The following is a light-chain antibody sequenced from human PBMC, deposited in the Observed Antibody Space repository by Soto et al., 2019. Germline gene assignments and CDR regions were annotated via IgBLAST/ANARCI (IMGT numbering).Light chain of an antibody. Sequence: DIQLTQSPSSLSACVGDRITITCGGSQSISTYLNWYQQKPGEAPTLLVYDSSTLQIGVPSRFSGSGFGAEFTLTVSSLQPEDFANYYCQQSYSNPTWTFGQGTKVDIK. CDR2: DSS. J-gene: IGKJ1*01. CDR3: QQSYSNPTWT. V-gene: IGKV1-39*01. CDR1: QSISTY.